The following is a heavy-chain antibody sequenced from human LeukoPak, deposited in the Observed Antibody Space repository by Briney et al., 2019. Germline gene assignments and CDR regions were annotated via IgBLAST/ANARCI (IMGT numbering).Heavy chain of an antibody. Sequence: PGGSLRLSCAASGFTFSTYAMSWVRQAPGKGLEWVSAISGSGGGTYYADSVKGRFTISRDNSKNTLYLQMNSLRAEDTALYYCAKDTWQFAPDYYYYMDVWGKGPRSPSP. J-gene: IGHJ6*03. V-gene: IGHV3-23*01. CDR3: AKDTWQFAPDYYYYMDV. D-gene: IGHD2-21*01. CDR1: GFTFSTYA. CDR2: ISGSGGGT.